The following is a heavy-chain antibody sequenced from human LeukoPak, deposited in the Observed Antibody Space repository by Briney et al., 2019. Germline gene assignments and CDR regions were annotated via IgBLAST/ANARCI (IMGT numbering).Heavy chain of an antibody. J-gene: IGHJ6*04. Sequence: GSLRLSCAASRFTFSSYSMNWVRQAPGKGLEWVSYISSSSSTIYYADSVKGRFTISRDNAKKSLYLQMNSLRAEDTAVYYCAELGITMIGGVWGKGTTVTISS. CDR3: AELGITMIGGV. V-gene: IGHV3-48*01. D-gene: IGHD3-10*02. CDR1: RFTFSSYS. CDR2: ISSSSSTI.